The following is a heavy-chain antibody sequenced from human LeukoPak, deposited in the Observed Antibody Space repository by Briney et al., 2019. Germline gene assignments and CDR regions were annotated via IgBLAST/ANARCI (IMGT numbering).Heavy chain of an antibody. CDR3: ATDRSGWGPRNIYYFEY. CDR2: FDREDGET. Sequence: VKVSCKVSGYTLTELSMHWVRQAPGKGVEWMGGFDREDGETIYAQKFQGRVTMTEDTSTDTAYMELSSLRSEDTAVYYCATDRSGWGPRNIYYFEYCGQGTLVTVSS. D-gene: IGHD6-19*01. CDR1: GYTLTELS. J-gene: IGHJ4*02. V-gene: IGHV1-24*01.